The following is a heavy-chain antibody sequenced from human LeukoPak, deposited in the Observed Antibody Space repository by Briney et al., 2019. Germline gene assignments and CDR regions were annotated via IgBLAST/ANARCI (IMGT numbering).Heavy chain of an antibody. V-gene: IGHV3-23*01. Sequence: ETLSLTCAVYGGSFSGYYWSWIRQPPGKGLEWVSAISGSGGSTYYADSVKGRFTISRDNSKNTLYLQMNSLRAEDTAVYYCAKLLDSSGYYDYWGQGTLVTVSS. CDR2: ISGSGGST. J-gene: IGHJ4*02. D-gene: IGHD3-22*01. CDR3: AKLLDSSGYYDY. CDR1: GGSFSGYY.